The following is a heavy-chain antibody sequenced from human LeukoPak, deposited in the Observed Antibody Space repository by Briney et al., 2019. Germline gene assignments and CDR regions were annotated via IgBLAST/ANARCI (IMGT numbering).Heavy chain of an antibody. D-gene: IGHD6-13*01. J-gene: IGHJ5*02. V-gene: IGHV4-61*02. CDR3: ARKGYSYGYTLYSSSWYDWFDP. Sequence: SQTLSLTCTDSGGSISSGSYYWSWIRQPAGKGLEWIGRIYTSGSTNYHPSLKSRVTISVDTSKNQFSLKLSSVTAADTAVYYCARKGYSYGYTLYSSSWYDWFDPWGQGTLVTVSS. CDR1: GGSISSGSYY. CDR2: IYTSGST.